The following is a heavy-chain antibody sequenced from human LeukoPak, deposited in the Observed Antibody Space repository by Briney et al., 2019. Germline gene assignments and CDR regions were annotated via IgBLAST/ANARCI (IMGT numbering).Heavy chain of an antibody. CDR3: ARLVGYCSSTSCYYYYYYYMDV. CDR1: GYSFTSYW. V-gene: IGHV5-51*01. D-gene: IGHD2-2*01. CDR2: IYPGDSDT. Sequence: GESLKISCKGSGYSFTSYWIGWVRQMPGKGLEWMGIIYPGDSDTRYSPSFQGQVTISADKSISTAYLQWSSLKASDTAMYYCARLVGYCSSTSCYYYYYYYMDVWGKGTTVTVSS. J-gene: IGHJ6*03.